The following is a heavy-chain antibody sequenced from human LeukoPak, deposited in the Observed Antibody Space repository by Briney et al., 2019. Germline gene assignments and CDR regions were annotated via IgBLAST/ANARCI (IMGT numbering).Heavy chain of an antibody. D-gene: IGHD5-12*01. CDR2: IYYSGST. CDR3: ARISTWLRHDAFDI. Sequence: SETLSLTCTVSGGSISSYYWSWIRQPPGKGLEWIGYIYYSGSTNYNPSLKSRVTISVDTSKNQFSLKLGSVTAADTAVYYCARISTWLRHDAFDIWGQGTMVTVSS. V-gene: IGHV4-59*01. J-gene: IGHJ3*02. CDR1: GGSISSYY.